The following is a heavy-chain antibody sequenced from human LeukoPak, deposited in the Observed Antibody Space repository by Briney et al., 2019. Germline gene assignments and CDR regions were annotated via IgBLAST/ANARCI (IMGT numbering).Heavy chain of an antibody. Sequence: SQTLSLTCTVSGGSISSGGYYWSWIRQHPGKGLEWIGYIYYSGSTYYNPSLKSRVTISVDTSKNQFSLKLSSVTAADTAVYYCARDRYSSSWLPGAFDIWGQGTMVTVSS. CDR3: ARDRYSSSWLPGAFDI. V-gene: IGHV4-31*03. CDR1: GGSISSGGYY. D-gene: IGHD6-13*01. CDR2: IYYSGST. J-gene: IGHJ3*02.